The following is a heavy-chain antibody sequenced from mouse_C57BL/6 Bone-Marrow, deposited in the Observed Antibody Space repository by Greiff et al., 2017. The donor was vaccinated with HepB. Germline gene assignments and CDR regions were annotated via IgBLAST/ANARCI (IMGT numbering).Heavy chain of an antibody. V-gene: IGHV1-15*01. CDR3: TRVTTVVATKGYFDV. D-gene: IGHD1-1*01. Sequence: QVQLKQSGAELVRPGASVTLSCKASGYTFTDYEMHWVKQTPVHGLEWIGAIDPETGGTAYNQKFKGKAILTADKSSSTAYMELRSLTSEDSAVYYCTRVTTVVATKGYFDVWGTGTTVTVSS. CDR2: IDPETGGT. J-gene: IGHJ1*03. CDR1: GYTFTDYE.